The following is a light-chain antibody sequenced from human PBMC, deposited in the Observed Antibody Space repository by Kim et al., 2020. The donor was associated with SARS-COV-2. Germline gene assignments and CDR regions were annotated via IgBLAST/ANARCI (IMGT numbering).Light chain of an antibody. CDR3: QQSYNNPLT. Sequence: DIQMTQSPSSLSASVGDRVTISCRASQSINTHLNWYQQKPGKAPKALTYAASSLHSGVPSRFGGSGSGTDFTLTISSLQPEDFATYYCQQSYNNPLTFGGGTKVEIK. J-gene: IGKJ4*01. CDR1: QSINTH. V-gene: IGKV1-39*01. CDR2: AAS.